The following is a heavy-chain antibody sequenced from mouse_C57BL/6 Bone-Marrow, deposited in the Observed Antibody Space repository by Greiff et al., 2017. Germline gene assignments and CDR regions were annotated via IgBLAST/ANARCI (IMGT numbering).Heavy chain of an antibody. J-gene: IGHJ4*01. CDR3: ARHALRYFYAMDY. V-gene: IGHV5-6*01. CDR1: GFTFSSYG. D-gene: IGHD1-1*01. CDR2: ISSGGSYT. Sequence: EVQRVESGGDLVKPGGSLKLSCAASGFTFSSYGMAWVRQTPDKRLEWVGTISSGGSYTYYPDNVKGRFTISRDNATNTLYLKLSSLKSEDTAMYYCARHALRYFYAMDYWGQGTSVTVSA.